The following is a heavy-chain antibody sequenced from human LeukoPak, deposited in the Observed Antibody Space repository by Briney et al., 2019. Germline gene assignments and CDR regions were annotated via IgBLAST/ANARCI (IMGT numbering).Heavy chain of an antibody. CDR3: VRTGTAMTRVDY. CDR2: IYYSGST. CDR1: GGSISSSSYY. J-gene: IGHJ4*02. Sequence: SETLSLTCTVSGGSISSSSYYWGWIRQPPGKGLEWIGSIYYSGSTYYNPSLKSRVTISVDTSKNQFSLKLSSVTAADTAVYHCVRTGTAMTRVDYWGQGTLVTVSS. V-gene: IGHV4-39*07. D-gene: IGHD5-18*01.